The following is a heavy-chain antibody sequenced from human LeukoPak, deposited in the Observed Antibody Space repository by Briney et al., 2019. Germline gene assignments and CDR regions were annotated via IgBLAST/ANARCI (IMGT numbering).Heavy chain of an antibody. V-gene: IGHV4-30-4*08. CDR1: GGSISSGDYY. J-gene: IGHJ4*02. Sequence: PSQTLSLTCTVSGGSISSGDYYWSWIRQPPGKGLEWIGYIYYSGGTYYNPSLKSRVTILVDTSKNQFSLKLSSVTAADTAVYYCARHPAYGSGSFYDYWGQGTLVTVSS. CDR2: IYYSGGT. D-gene: IGHD3-10*01. CDR3: ARHPAYGSGSFYDY.